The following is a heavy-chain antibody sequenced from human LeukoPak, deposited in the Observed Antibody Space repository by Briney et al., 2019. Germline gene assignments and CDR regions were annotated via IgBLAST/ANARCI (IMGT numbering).Heavy chain of an antibody. Sequence: ASLKVSCKAAGYTFTGYYMHWVRQAPGQGLEWMGIINPSGGSTTYAQKFQGRLTMASDTSTSTVYMELSSLRSEDTAMYYCARSSAYYNEADIWGQGTMVTVSS. V-gene: IGHV1-46*01. CDR1: GYTFTGYY. CDR2: INPSGGST. D-gene: IGHD1-26*01. CDR3: ARSSAYYNEADI. J-gene: IGHJ3*02.